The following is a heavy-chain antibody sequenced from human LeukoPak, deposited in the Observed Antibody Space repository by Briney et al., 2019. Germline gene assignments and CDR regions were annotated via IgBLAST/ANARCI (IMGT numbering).Heavy chain of an antibody. CDR1: GGSISSYY. Sequence: SETLSLTCTVSGGSISSYYWSWIRQPAGKGLEWIGRIYTSGSTNYNPSLKSRVTMSVDTSKNQFSLRLSSVTAADTAVYYRARDYQGYCSSTSCRGLNNWFDPWGQGTLVTVSS. D-gene: IGHD2-2*01. CDR2: IYTSGST. J-gene: IGHJ5*02. CDR3: ARDYQGYCSSTSCRGLNNWFDP. V-gene: IGHV4-4*07.